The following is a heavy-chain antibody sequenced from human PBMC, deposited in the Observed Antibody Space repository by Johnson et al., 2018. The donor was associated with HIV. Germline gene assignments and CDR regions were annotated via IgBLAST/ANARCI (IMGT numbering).Heavy chain of an antibody. Sequence: VQLVESGGDLVQPGGSLRLSCAASRFTFSSYWMHWVRQVPGKGLVWVSGINSDGSDTRYADSVKGLFTISRDNAKTTLYLQMNSLKAEDTSVSYCAREVTALDIWGQGTVVTVSS. J-gene: IGHJ3*02. CDR1: RFTFSSYW. V-gene: IGHV3-74*01. D-gene: IGHD5-18*01. CDR2: INSDGSDT. CDR3: AREVTALDI.